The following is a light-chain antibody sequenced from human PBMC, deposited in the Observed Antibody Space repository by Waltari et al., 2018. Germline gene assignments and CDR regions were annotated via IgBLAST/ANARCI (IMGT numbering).Light chain of an antibody. Sequence: QSVLTQPPSTSGTPGQRVSISCSGSTSNVGTNTVTWYQLLPGTAPKTVIFAKYHRPSGVPHRFSASKSGTSASLVISGLQSEDEADYFCATWDDSLSGRVFGGGTKVTVL. J-gene: IGLJ3*02. CDR1: TSNVGTNT. CDR2: AKY. CDR3: ATWDDSLSGRV. V-gene: IGLV1-44*01.